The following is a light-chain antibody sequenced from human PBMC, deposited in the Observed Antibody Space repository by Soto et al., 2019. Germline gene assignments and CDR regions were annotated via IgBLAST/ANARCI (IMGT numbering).Light chain of an antibody. J-gene: IGKJ3*01. V-gene: IGKV1-39*01. CDR2: AAS. CDR3: QQSYSTPPGVT. Sequence: DIQMTQSPSSLSASVGDRVTITCRASQSISSYLNWYQQKPGKAPKLLIYAASSLQSGVPSRFSGSGSGIDFTLTISSLQPEDFATYYCQQSYSTPPGVTFGPGTKVDIK. CDR1: QSISSY.